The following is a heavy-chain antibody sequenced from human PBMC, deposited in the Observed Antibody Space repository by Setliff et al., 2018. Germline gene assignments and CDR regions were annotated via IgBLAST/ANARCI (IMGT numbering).Heavy chain of an antibody. CDR2: IYYSGST. V-gene: IGHV4-39*07. Sequence: PSETLSLTCTVSGVSISSSSYYWGWIRQPQGKGLEWIGSIYYSGSTYYNPSLKSRVTISVDTSKNQFSLKLSSVTAADTAVYYCARDVRVASSSWFKSAFDIWGQGTMVTVSS. CDR3: ARDVRVASSSWFKSAFDI. D-gene: IGHD6-13*01. J-gene: IGHJ3*02. CDR1: GVSISSSSYY.